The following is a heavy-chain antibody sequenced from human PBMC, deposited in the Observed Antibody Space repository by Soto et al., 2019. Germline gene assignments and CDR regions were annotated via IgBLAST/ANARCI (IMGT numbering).Heavy chain of an antibody. D-gene: IGHD3-22*01. V-gene: IGHV3-23*01. CDR1: GFTFSSYA. Sequence: PGGSLRLSCAASGFTFSSYAMSWVRQAPGKGLEWVSAISGSGGSTYYADSVKGRFTISRDNSKNTLYLQMNSLRAEDTAVYYCANYYDSSGPKLGTAFDIWGQGTMVTVSS. J-gene: IGHJ3*02. CDR2: ISGSGGST. CDR3: ANYYDSSGPKLGTAFDI.